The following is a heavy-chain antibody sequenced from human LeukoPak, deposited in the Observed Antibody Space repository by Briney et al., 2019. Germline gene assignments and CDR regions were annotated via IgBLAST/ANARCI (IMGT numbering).Heavy chain of an antibody. V-gene: IGHV3-30*02. J-gene: IGHJ5*02. CDR3: ARDPPAVAVT. CDR2: IRYDGSNK. D-gene: IGHD6-19*01. CDR1: GFTFSSCG. Sequence: GGSLRLSCAASGFTFSSCGMHWVRQAPGKGLEWVAFIRYDGSNKYYADSVKGRFTISRDNSKNTLYLQMNSLRAEDTAVYYCARDPPAVAVTWGQGTLVTVSS.